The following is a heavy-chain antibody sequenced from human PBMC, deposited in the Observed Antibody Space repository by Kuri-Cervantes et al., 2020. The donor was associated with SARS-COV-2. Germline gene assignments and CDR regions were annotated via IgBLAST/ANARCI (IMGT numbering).Heavy chain of an antibody. CDR1: GGSISSGDYY. J-gene: IGHJ4*02. V-gene: IGHV4-30-4*08. D-gene: IGHD4-11*01. CDR2: IYYSGST. Sequence: SETLSLTCTVSGGSISSGDYYWSWIRQPPGKGLEWIGYIYYSGSTYYNPSPKSRVTISVDTSKNQFSLKLSSVTAADTAVYYCARGWTTVTTPYFDYWGQGTLVTVSS. CDR3: ARGWTTVTTPYFDY.